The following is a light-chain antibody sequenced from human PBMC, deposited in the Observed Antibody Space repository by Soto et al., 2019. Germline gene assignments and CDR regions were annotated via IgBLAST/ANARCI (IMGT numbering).Light chain of an antibody. CDR1: QSVSSSY. V-gene: IGKV3-20*01. Sequence: EIVLTQSPGTLSLSPGERATLSCRASQSVSSSYLAWYQQKPGQAPRLLIYGASSRSTGIRDRFSGSGCGTDFTLTISTRETEDFAVYYCQQYGSPYTFGQGTKLEIK. J-gene: IGKJ2*01. CDR2: GAS. CDR3: QQYGSPYT.